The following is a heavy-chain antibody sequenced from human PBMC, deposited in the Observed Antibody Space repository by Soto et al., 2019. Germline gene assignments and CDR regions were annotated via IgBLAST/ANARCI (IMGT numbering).Heavy chain of an antibody. V-gene: IGHV3-30-3*01. CDR1: GFTFNSYS. CDR2: ISYDGNTQ. CDR3: AKVSRASRISTPDFDS. Sequence: QVQLVESGGGVVQPGTSLRLSCAASGFTFNSYSIHWVRQAPGKGLEWVAVISYDGNTQYYGDSLKGRFIVSRENSKNXGYLQMSDLRADDTAVYYCAKVSRASRISTPDFDSWGQGTLVAVSS. J-gene: IGHJ4*02.